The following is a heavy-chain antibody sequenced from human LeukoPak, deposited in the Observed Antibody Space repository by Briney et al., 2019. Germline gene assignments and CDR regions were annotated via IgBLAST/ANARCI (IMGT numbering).Heavy chain of an antibody. V-gene: IGHV1-8*01. D-gene: IGHD4-17*01. CDR2: MNLNSGNT. J-gene: IGHJ5*02. CDR1: GYTFTSYD. CDR3: ASLRYGFDP. Sequence: ASVKVSCKASGYTFTSYDINWVRQATGQGLEWVGWMNLNSGNTGSAQTFQGRVSMTRNTCISTGYMELSSLRSEDTAVYYCASLRYGFDPWGQGTLVTVSS.